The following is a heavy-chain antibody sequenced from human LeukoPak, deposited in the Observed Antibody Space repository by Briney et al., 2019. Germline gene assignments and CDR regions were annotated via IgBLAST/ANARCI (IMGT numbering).Heavy chain of an antibody. CDR3: ARDPYSGNYGPYYYYYMDV. CDR1: GFTFSSYG. J-gene: IGHJ6*03. V-gene: IGHV3-21*01. CDR2: ITRDSNYI. Sequence: GGSLRLSCAASGFTFSSYGMSWVRQAPGKGLEWISSITRDSNYIYYADSVKGRFTISRDNGKSSLFLQMDSLRAEDTAIYFCARDPYSGNYGPYYYYYMDVWGKGTTVTVSS. D-gene: IGHD3-3*01.